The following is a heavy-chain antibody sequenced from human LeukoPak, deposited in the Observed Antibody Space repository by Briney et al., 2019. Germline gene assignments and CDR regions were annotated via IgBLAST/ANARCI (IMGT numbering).Heavy chain of an antibody. CDR2: IYSGGST. J-gene: IGHJ6*03. CDR1: GFTVSSNY. D-gene: IGHD6-13*01. CDR3: ARDQVGYSSSWYVSGYYYYYMDV. Sequence: GGSLRLSCAASGFTVSSNYMSWVRQAPGKGLEWVSVIYSGGSTYYADSVKGRFTISRDNSKNTLYFQMNSVRAEDTAMYYCARDQVGYSSSWYVSGYYYYYMDVWGKGTTVTVSS. V-gene: IGHV3-66*01.